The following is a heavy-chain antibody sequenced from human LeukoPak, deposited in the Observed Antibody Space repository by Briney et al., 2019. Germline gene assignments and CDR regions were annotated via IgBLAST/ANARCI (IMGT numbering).Heavy chain of an antibody. CDR3: GFRQEADFIDY. J-gene: IGHJ4*02. Sequence: TSETLSLTCTVSGGSISSGGFYWTWIRQHPGKGLEWIGYIYYSGSTYHSPSLKSRVTISVDTSKNQFSLNLSSVTAADTAVYYCGFRQEADFIDYWGQGTLVTVSS. D-gene: IGHD2-15*01. CDR2: IYYSGST. CDR1: GGSISSGGFY. V-gene: IGHV4-31*03.